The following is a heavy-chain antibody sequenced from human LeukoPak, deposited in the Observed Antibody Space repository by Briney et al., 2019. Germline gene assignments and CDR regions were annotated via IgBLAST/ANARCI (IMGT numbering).Heavy chain of an antibody. D-gene: IGHD2-15*01. Sequence: PSLTLSLTCSVSGGSISSGSYYWSWIRQSAGKGLEWIGRIYTSGTTNYNPSLKSRVTISIDTSKNQFSLRLKSVTAADTAVYYCARGRLRYCSGGSCQRNWFDPWGRGTLVTVSS. J-gene: IGHJ5*02. CDR2: IYTSGTT. CDR3: ARGRLRYCSGGSCQRNWFDP. CDR1: GGSISSGSYY. V-gene: IGHV4-61*02.